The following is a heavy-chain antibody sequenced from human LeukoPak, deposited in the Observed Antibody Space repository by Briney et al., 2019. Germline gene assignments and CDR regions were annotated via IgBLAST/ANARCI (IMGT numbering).Heavy chain of an antibody. CDR3: ARVSRFGGGAFDI. J-gene: IGHJ3*02. V-gene: IGHV3-21*01. CDR2: ISSRSSYI. D-gene: IGHD3-10*01. Sequence: GGSLRLFCAASGFTFSSYSMNWVRQAPGKGLEWVSSISSRSSYIYYADSVKGRFTISRDNAKNSLYLQMNSLRAEDTAVYYCARVSRFGGGAFDIWGQRTMVTVSS. CDR1: GFTFSSYS.